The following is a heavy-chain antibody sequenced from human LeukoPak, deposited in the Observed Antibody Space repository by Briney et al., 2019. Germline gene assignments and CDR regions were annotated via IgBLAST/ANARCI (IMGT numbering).Heavy chain of an antibody. D-gene: IGHD4-23*01. CDR1: GGSISSGGYY. CDR2: IYYSGSS. Sequence: SQTLSLTCTVSGGSISSGGYYWSWIRQHPGKGLEWIGYIYYSGSSYYNPSLKSRLTISVDTSKNQFSLKLSSVTAADTAVYYCARTTVVAKYFDYWGQGTLVTVSS. J-gene: IGHJ4*02. CDR3: ARTTVVAKYFDY. V-gene: IGHV4-31*03.